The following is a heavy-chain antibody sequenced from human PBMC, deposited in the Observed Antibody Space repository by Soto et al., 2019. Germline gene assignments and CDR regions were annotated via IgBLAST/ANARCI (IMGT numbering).Heavy chain of an antibody. D-gene: IGHD6-19*01. V-gene: IGHV4-34*01. CDR1: GGSFSGYY. Sequence: QVQLQQWGAGLLKPSETLSLTCAVYGGSFSGYYWSWIRQPPGKGLEWIGEINHSGSTNYNPSLKSRVTISVDTSKNQCSLEMGSVTAADTAVYYCARGKRWLGFDYWGQGTLVTVSS. CDR2: INHSGST. J-gene: IGHJ4*02. CDR3: ARGKRWLGFDY.